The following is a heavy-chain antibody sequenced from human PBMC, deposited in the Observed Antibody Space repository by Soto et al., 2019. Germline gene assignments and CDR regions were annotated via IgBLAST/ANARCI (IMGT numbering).Heavy chain of an antibody. CDR1: GYSFTSYW. V-gene: IGHV5-51*01. CDR3: ARHGCSSTSCYDNYYYYGMDV. J-gene: IGHJ6*02. CDR2: IYPGDSDT. Sequence: GESLKISCKGSGYSFTSYWIGWVRQMPGKGLEWMGIIYPGDSDTRYSPSSQGQVTISADKSISTAYLQWSSLKASDTAMYYCARHGCSSTSCYDNYYYYGMDVWGQGTTVTVSS. D-gene: IGHD2-2*01.